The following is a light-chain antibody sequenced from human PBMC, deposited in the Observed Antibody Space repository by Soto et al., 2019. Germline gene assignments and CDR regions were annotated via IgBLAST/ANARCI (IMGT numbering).Light chain of an antibody. CDR3: QQSYSTPIT. CDR1: QSISTW. CDR2: GAS. J-gene: IGKJ5*01. Sequence: DIQMTQSPSTLSASVGDRVTITCRASQSISTWLAWYQQKPGKAPKLLIYGASSLASGVPSRFSGSGSGTEFTLTISSLQPDDFATYYCQQSYSTPITFGQGTRLEI. V-gene: IGKV1-5*01.